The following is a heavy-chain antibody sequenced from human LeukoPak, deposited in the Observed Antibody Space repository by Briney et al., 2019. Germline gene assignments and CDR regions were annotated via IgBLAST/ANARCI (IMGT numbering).Heavy chain of an antibody. V-gene: IGHV4-59*01. J-gene: IGHJ4*02. CDR3: ARQVVVPAAIPYYFDY. CDR2: IYYSGST. Sequence: PSETLSLTCTVSGGSISSYYWSWIRQPPGKGLEWIGYIYYSGSTNYNPSLKSRVTISVDTSKNQFSLKLSSVTAADTAVYYCARQVVVPAAIPYYFDYWGQGTLVTVSS. D-gene: IGHD2-2*02. CDR1: GGSISSYY.